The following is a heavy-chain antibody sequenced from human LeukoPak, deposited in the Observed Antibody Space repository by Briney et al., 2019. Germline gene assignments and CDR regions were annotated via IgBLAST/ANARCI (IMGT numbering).Heavy chain of an antibody. CDR3: ANDFSI. CDR2: IYTSGTT. D-gene: IGHD3/OR15-3a*01. CDR1: GGSISSGYY. Sequence: SETLSLTCTVSGGSISSGYYWGWIRQPAGKGLEWIGLIYTSGTTNYNPSLRSRVTISLDTSKNQFSLKLSSVTAADTAVYYCANDFSIWGQGTLVTVSS. J-gene: IGHJ4*02. V-gene: IGHV4-61*02.